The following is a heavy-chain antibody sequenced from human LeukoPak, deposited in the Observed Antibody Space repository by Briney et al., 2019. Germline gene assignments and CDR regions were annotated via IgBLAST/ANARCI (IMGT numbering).Heavy chain of an antibody. Sequence: SETLSLTCTVSGGSISSYYWSWIRQPPGKGLEWIGYIYYSGSTNYNPSLKGRVTISVDTSKNQFSLKLSSVTAADTAVYYCARLGRYFDWLYYYGMDVWGQGTTVTVSS. V-gene: IGHV4-59*08. D-gene: IGHD3-9*01. CDR3: ARLGRYFDWLYYYGMDV. J-gene: IGHJ6*02. CDR1: GGSISSYY. CDR2: IYYSGST.